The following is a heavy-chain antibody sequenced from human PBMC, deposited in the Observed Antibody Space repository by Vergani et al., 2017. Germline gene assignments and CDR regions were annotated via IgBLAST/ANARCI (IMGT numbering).Heavy chain of an antibody. Sequence: QVQLVQSGAEVKKPGSSVKVSCKASGGTFSSYAISWVRQAPGQGLEWMGGIIPIFGTANYAQKFQGRVTITADKSTSTAYMELSSLRSDDTAVYYCARVISGSAIAAAGYYFDYWGQGTLVTVSS. D-gene: IGHD6-13*01. J-gene: IGHJ4*02. CDR2: IIPIFGTA. CDR3: ARVISGSAIAAAGYYFDY. CDR1: GGTFSSYA. V-gene: IGHV1-69*06.